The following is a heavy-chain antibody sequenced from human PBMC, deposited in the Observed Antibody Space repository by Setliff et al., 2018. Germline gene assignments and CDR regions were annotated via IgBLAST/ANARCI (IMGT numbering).Heavy chain of an antibody. Sequence: GGSLRLSCAASGFTFSSYEMNWVRQAPGKGLEWVSYISSSGSTISYADSVKGRFTISRDNVKNSLFLQMNSLRAEDTAVYYCVRDLHWGFDYWGLGTLVTVSS. J-gene: IGHJ4*02. CDR1: GFTFSSYE. D-gene: IGHD7-27*01. CDR2: ISSSGSTI. CDR3: VRDLHWGFDY. V-gene: IGHV3-48*03.